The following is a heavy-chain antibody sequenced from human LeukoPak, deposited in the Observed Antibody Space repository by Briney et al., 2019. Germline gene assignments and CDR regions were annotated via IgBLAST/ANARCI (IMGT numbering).Heavy chain of an antibody. CDR3: AKWIQLSYFDY. D-gene: IGHD5-18*01. CDR1: GFTFSNYA. CDR2: ISAYGGST. Sequence: VGSLRLSCADSGFTFSNYAMSWVRQAPGNGLEWASGISAYGGSTYYADTVKGRFTISRDNCKNILYLQMNSVRAEETAVYYCAKWIQLSYFDYWGQGTLVTVSS. J-gene: IGHJ4*02. V-gene: IGHV3-23*01.